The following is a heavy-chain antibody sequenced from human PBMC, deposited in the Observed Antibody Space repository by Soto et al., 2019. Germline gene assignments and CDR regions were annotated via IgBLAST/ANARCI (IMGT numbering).Heavy chain of an antibody. CDR3: ARAPYSSGWFDSFDI. V-gene: IGHV4-31*03. CDR1: GGSISSGGYY. CDR2: IYYSGST. J-gene: IGHJ3*02. Sequence: SETLSLTCTVSGGSISSGGYYWSWIRQHPGKGLEWIGYIYYSGSTYYNPSLKSRVTISVDTSKNQFSLKLSSVTAADTAVYYCARAPYSSGWFDSFDIWGQGTMVTVSS. D-gene: IGHD6-19*01.